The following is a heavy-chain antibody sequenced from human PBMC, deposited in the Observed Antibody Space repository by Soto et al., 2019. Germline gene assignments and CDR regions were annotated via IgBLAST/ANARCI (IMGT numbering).Heavy chain of an antibody. Sequence: SETLSLTCTVSGGSISSDSYYWGWIRQSPEKGLEWIASISYSGSTYYNPTFKSRVTISVDTSKNQFSLKLNSVTAADTAVYYCARDLWGYCGTDCYPLDVWGQGTTVTVSS. J-gene: IGHJ6*02. CDR1: GGSISSDSYY. V-gene: IGHV4-39*07. CDR3: ARDLWGYCGTDCYPLDV. CDR2: ISYSGST. D-gene: IGHD2-21*02.